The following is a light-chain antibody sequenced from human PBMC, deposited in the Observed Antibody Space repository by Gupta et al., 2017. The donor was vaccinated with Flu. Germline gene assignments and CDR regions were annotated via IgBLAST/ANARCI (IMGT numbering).Light chain of an antibody. CDR3: QHEKNLHLT. CDR1: QGINNY. V-gene: IGKV1-33*01. Sequence: IQLTQSPTSLSASVGDRVTITCQASQGINNYLNWYQQKPGKAPKLLIYAASKVETGVPSRFSGSGSGTDFTFTISSRQPEDFATYYCQHEKNLHLTFGGGTKVDI. J-gene: IGKJ4*01. CDR2: AAS.